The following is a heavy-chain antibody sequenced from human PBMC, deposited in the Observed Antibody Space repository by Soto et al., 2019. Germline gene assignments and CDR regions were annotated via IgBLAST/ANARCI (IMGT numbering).Heavy chain of an antibody. CDR1: GCTLTTYG. V-gene: IGHV3-30*18. Sequence: FLWLSCALSGCTLTTYGMRCVRPAPDKGLEWVALISYDGSNQYYADSVKGRFTISRDNSKNTLFLQMNSLRADDTAVYYCAKDQASGQGSFDSWGQGTLVTVSS. CDR3: AKDQASGQGSFDS. J-gene: IGHJ4*02. CDR2: ISYDGSNQ.